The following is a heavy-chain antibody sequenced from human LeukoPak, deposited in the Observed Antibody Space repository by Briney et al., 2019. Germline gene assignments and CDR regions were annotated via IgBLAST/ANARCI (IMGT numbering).Heavy chain of an antibody. CDR1: GFTFSSYA. CDR2: ISGSGGST. J-gene: IGHJ4*02. Sequence: GGSLRLSCAASGFTFSSYAMSWVRQAPGKGLEWVSAISGSGGSTYYADSVKGRFTISRDNSKDTMYLQMNSLRAEDTSVYYCAKDLDNVYYDSSRIFDYWGQGTLVTVSS. D-gene: IGHD3-22*01. CDR3: AKDLDNVYYDSSRIFDY. V-gene: IGHV3-23*01.